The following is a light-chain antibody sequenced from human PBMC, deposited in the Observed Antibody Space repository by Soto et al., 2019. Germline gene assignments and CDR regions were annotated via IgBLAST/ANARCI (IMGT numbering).Light chain of an antibody. CDR1: QSVSSSY. Sequence: EIVLTQSPGTLSLSPGERATLSCRASQSVSSSYLAWYQQKPGQAPRLLIYCASSRATGIPDRFSGSGYGRDFTLTVSRLEPEDFAVYYCQHYGISPDFGGGTKVEIK. CDR2: CAS. CDR3: QHYGISPD. J-gene: IGKJ4*01. V-gene: IGKV3-20*01.